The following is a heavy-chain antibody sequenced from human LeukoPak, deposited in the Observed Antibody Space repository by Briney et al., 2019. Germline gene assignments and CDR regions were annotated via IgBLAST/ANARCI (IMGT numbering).Heavy chain of an antibody. CDR2: INGGNGNT. D-gene: IGHD6-13*01. CDR3: ARRRMRAAGRIDY. Sequence: GASVKVSCKASGYTFTNYAMHWVRQAPGQRLEWMGWINGGNGNTKYSQKFQGRVTITRDTSATTAYMELSSLRSEDTAVYYCARRRMRAAGRIDYWGQGTLVTVSS. CDR1: GYTFTNYA. J-gene: IGHJ4*02. V-gene: IGHV1-3*01.